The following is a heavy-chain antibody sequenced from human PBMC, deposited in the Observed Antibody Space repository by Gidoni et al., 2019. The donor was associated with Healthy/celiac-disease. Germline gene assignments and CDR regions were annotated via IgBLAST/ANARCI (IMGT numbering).Heavy chain of an antibody. CDR1: GFTFSSYG. CDR3: AKEPKKWELRYYFDY. CDR2: ISYDGSNK. Sequence: QVQLVESGGGVVQPGRSLRLSCAASGFTFSSYGMHWVRQAPGQGLEWVAVISYDGSNKYYADSVKGRFTISRDNSKNTLYLQMNSLRAEDTAVYYCAKEPKKWELRYYFDYWGQGTLVTVSS. V-gene: IGHV3-30*18. J-gene: IGHJ4*02. D-gene: IGHD1-26*01.